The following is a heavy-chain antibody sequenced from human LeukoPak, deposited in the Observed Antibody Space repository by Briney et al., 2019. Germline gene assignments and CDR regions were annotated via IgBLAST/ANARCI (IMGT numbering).Heavy chain of an antibody. J-gene: IGHJ4*02. CDR1: GGSISSYY. D-gene: IGHD3-10*01. CDR3: ARHHARWTASGIYYPYFYFDY. Sequence: SETLSLTCTVSGGSISSYYWSWIRQPPGKGLEWIAYIYTGGSTNYNPSLKRRVTISVDTSKNQFSLKLSSVTAADTAVYFCARHHARWTASGIYYPYFYFDYWGQGTLVTVSS. V-gene: IGHV4-4*09. CDR2: IYTGGST.